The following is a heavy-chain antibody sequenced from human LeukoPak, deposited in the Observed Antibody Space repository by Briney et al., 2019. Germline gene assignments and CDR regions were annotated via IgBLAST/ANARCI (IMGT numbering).Heavy chain of an antibody. CDR1: GYTFTDYY. CDR3: ATSITGTTRELDP. V-gene: IGHV1-2*02. CDR2: INPDSGAT. J-gene: IGHJ5*02. D-gene: IGHD1-7*01. Sequence: GASVKVSCMASGYTFTDYYMHWVRQAPGQGLEWMGWINPDSGATKYAQKFQGRVTMTRDTSISTAYMELSRLRSDDTAVYYCATSITGTTRELDPWGQGTLVTVSS.